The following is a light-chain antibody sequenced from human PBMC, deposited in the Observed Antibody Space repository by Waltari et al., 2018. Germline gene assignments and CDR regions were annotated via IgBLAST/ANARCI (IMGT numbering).Light chain of an antibody. CDR3: CSYAGAYAFV. J-gene: IGLJ3*02. CDR1: INDVVVQDY. Sequence: HSTLTQPHSVSASPGQPATIPASGSINDVVVQDYVSWYQHLPGKPPKLILYDVLKPPAGVHSRFSGSKYGTTASLTISGLQTDDEATYYCCSYAGAYAFVFGGGTKLTVL. CDR2: DVL. V-gene: IGLV2-11*01.